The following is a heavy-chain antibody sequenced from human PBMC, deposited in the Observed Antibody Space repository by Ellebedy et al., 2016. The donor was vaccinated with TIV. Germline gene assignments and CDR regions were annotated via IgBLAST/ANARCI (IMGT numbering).Heavy chain of an antibody. Sequence: GGSLRLSXAASGFTFSSYAMSWVRQAPGKGLEWVSAISGSGGSTYYADSVKGRFTISRDNSKNTLYLQMNSLRAEDTAVYYCAKDPRSAQYSLDDNPTDYWGQGTLVTVSS. CDR1: GFTFSSYA. V-gene: IGHV3-23*01. CDR2: ISGSGGST. J-gene: IGHJ4*02. CDR3: AKDPRSAQYSLDDNPTDY. D-gene: IGHD1-26*01.